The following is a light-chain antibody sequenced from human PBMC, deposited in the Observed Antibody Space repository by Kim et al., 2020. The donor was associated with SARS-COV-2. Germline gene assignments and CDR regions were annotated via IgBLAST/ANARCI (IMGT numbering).Light chain of an antibody. CDR3: SSYTSSSNFV. CDR1: SSDVGGYNY. CDR2: DVS. J-gene: IGLJ1*01. V-gene: IGLV2-14*04. Sequence: GQSITFSCTGTSSDVGGYNYVSWYQQHPGKAPKLMIYDVSKRPSGVSNRFSGSKSGNTASLTISGLQAEDEADYYCSSYTSSSNFVFGTGTKVTVL.